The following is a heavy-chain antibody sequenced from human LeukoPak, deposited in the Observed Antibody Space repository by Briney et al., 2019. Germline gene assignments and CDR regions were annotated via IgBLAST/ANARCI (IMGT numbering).Heavy chain of an antibody. CDR3: ARGPGYSYGFY. J-gene: IGHJ4*02. D-gene: IGHD5-18*01. V-gene: IGHV4-4*02. CDR1: GDSISIINW. CDR2: IYHSGSA. Sequence: SETLSLTCAVSGDSISIINWWTWVRPSPGKGLEWIGEIYHSGSANYTPSLKSRVTISVDKSKKQFSLKESSVTAADTAVYYCARGPGYSYGFYWGQGTLVTVSS.